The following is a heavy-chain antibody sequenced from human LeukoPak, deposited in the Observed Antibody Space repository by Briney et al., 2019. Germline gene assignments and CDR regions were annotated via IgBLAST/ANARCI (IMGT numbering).Heavy chain of an antibody. CDR3: AKDGDSSGYYFDY. Sequence: GGSLRLSCAASGFTLSSHTMNWVRQAPGKGLEWVTDISRSSSEIHYADSVTGRFTISRDNAKNSVYLQMNSLRAEDTALYYCAKDGDSSGYYFDYWGQGTLVTVSS. V-gene: IGHV3-21*05. J-gene: IGHJ4*02. CDR1: GFTLSSHT. D-gene: IGHD3-22*01. CDR2: ISRSSSEI.